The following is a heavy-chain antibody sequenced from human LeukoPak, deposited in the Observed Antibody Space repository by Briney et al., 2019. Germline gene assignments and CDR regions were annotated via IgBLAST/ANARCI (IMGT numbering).Heavy chain of an antibody. Sequence: GGSLRLSCAASGFTFSNAWMNWVRQAPGKGLEWVGRIKSETDGGTTDYAAPVKGRFTISRDDSKNTLYLQMNSLKTEDTAVYYCTTGGSGSYLYYFDYWGQGTLVTVSS. CDR3: TTGGSGSYLYYFDY. CDR1: GFTFSNAW. V-gene: IGHV3-15*01. CDR2: IKSETDGGTT. D-gene: IGHD3-10*01. J-gene: IGHJ4*02.